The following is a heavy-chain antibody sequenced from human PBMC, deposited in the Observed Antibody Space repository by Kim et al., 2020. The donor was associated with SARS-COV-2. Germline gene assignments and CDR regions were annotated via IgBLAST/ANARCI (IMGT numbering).Heavy chain of an antibody. CDR1: GGSISSSSYY. D-gene: IGHD3-10*01. V-gene: IGHV4-39*01. J-gene: IGHJ3*02. Sequence: SETLSLTCTVSGGSISSSSYYWGWIRQPPGKGLEWIGSIYYSGSTYYNPSLKSRVTISVDTSKNQFSLKLSSVTAADTAVYYCARPTMVRGVIMWGGHAFDIWGQGTMVTVSS. CDR3: ARPTMVRGVIMWGGHAFDI. CDR2: IYYSGST.